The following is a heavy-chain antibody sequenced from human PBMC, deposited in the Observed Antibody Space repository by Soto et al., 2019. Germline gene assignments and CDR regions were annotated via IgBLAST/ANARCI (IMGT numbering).Heavy chain of an antibody. V-gene: IGHV1-3*01. J-gene: IGHJ5*02. CDR1: GYTFTSYA. CDR2: INAGNGNT. CDR3: ARSYTLSSHYCSSTSCYSMAP. Sequence: QVQLVQSGAEVKKPGASVKVSCKASGYTFTSYAMHWVRQAPGQRLEWMGWINAGNGNTKYSQKFQGRVTITRDTSASTAYMELSSLRSEDTAVYYCARSYTLSSHYCSSTSCYSMAPWGQGTLVTVSS. D-gene: IGHD2-2*01.